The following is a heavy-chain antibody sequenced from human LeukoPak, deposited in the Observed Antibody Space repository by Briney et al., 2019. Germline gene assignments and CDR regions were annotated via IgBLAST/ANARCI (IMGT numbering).Heavy chain of an antibody. CDR3: ARQGLGLERRPLYYYYGIDV. Sequence: ASVKVSCKASGGTFSSYAISWVRQAPGQGLEWMGGIIPIFGTANYAQKFQGRVTITADESTSTAYMELSSLRSEDTAVYYCARQGLGLERRPLYYYYGIDVWGQGTTVTVSS. V-gene: IGHV1-69*13. CDR1: GGTFSSYA. D-gene: IGHD1-1*01. J-gene: IGHJ6*02. CDR2: IIPIFGTA.